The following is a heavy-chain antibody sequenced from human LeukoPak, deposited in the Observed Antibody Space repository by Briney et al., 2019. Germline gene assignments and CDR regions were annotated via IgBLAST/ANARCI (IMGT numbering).Heavy chain of an antibody. V-gene: IGHV1-2*02. CDR1: GYTFTGYY. J-gene: IGHJ4*02. CDR2: INPDSGGT. D-gene: IGHD2-15*01. CDR3: ARERTLTSCYDY. Sequence: ASVKVSCKASGYTFTGYYMHWVRQAPGQGLEWMGWINPDSGGTNYAQKFQGRVTMTRDTSISTAYMELSRLRSDDTAVYYCARERTLTSCYDYWGQGTLVTVSS.